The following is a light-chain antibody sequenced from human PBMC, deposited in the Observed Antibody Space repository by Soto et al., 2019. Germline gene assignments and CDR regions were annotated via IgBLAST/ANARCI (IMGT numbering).Light chain of an antibody. V-gene: IGKV3-15*01. CDR1: QSVSSN. J-gene: IGKJ1*01. Sequence: EIVLTQSQGTLSVSPVEGANLXRRASQSVSSNLAWYQQKPGQAPRLLIYGASTRATGIPARFSGSGSGTEFTLTISSLQPDDFATYYCQQYNSYSQTFGQGTKVDIK. CDR3: QQYNSYSQT. CDR2: GAS.